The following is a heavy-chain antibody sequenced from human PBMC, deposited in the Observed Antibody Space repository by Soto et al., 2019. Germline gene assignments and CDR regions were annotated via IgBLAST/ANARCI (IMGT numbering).Heavy chain of an antibody. CDR2: IYDSGST. Sequence: QVQLQESGPGLVKPSGTLSLTCAVSGDSISNSIWWSWVRQPPGKGLEWIGEIYDSGSTNYDPSLRSRVTISVDKSTNQFSLKLSSVTAADTAVYYCATSPGSVAGDYWGQGTLVTVSS. V-gene: IGHV4-4*02. D-gene: IGHD6-13*01. CDR3: ATSPGSVAGDY. J-gene: IGHJ4*02. CDR1: GDSISNSIW.